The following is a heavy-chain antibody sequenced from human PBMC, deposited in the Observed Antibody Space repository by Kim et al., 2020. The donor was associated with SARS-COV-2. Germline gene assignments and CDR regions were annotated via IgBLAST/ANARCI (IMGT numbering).Heavy chain of an antibody. Sequence: SETLSLTCTVSGGSISSYYWSWIRQPPGKGLEWIGYIYYSGSTNYNPSLKSRVTISVDTSKNQFSLKLSSVTAADTAVYYCARGVSDFWSGYPIYYFDYWGQGTLVTVSS. D-gene: IGHD3-3*01. V-gene: IGHV4-59*13. J-gene: IGHJ4*02. CDR2: IYYSGST. CDR1: GGSISSYY. CDR3: ARGVSDFWSGYPIYYFDY.